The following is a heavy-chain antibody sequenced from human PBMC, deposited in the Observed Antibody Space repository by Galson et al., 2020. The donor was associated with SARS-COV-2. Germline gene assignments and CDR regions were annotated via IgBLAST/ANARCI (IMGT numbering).Heavy chain of an antibody. V-gene: IGHV3-21*01. Sequence: NSGGSLRLSCAASGFTFSSYSMNWVRQAPGKGLEWVSSISGTGDYVFYADSLKGRFTISRDNAKDSLFLHMDSLRAEDTAVYFCARDSTHVDTTVLIRKAFDYWGQGTLVTVSS. CDR1: GFTFSSYS. CDR2: ISGTGDYV. J-gene: IGHJ4*02. D-gene: IGHD5-18*01. CDR3: ARDSTHVDTTVLIRKAFDY.